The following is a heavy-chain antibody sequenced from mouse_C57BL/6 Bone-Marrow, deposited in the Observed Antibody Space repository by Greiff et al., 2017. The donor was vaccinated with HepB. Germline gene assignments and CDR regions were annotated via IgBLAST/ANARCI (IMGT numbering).Heavy chain of an antibody. V-gene: IGHV1-82*01. CDR3: ARGGYYGRDYYAMDY. CDR1: GYAFSSSW. D-gene: IGHD1-1*01. CDR2: IYPGDGDT. J-gene: IGHJ4*01. Sequence: VQVVESGPELVKPGASVKISCKASGYAFSSSWMNWVKQRPGKGLEWIGRIYPGDGDTNYNGKFKGKATLTADKSSSTAYMQLSSLTSEDSAVYFCARGGYYGRDYYAMDYWGQGTSVTVSS.